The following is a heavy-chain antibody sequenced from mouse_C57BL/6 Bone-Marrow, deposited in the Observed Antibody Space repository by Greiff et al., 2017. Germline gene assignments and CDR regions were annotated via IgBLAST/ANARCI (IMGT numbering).Heavy chain of an antibody. D-gene: IGHD2-4*01. CDR3: ARRRRGYDYGYFDY. V-gene: IGHV1-39*01. CDR2: INPNYGTT. CDR1: GYSFTDYN. J-gene: IGHJ2*01. Sequence: EVKLQESGPELVKPGASVKISCKASGYSFTDYNMNWVKQSNGKSLEWIGVINPNYGTTSYNQKFKGKATLTVDQSSSTAYMQLNSLTSEDSAVYYCARRRRGYDYGYFDYWGQGTTLTVSS.